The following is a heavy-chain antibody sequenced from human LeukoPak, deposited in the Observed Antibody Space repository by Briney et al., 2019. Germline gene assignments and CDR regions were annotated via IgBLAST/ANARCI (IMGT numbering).Heavy chain of an antibody. V-gene: IGHV3-20*04. Sequence: RPSETLPLTCTVSGYSISSGYYWGWTRQPPGKGLEWVSGIKWNGGSTSYADSVKGRFTISRDNAKNSLYLHMNSLRAEDTALYYCARGGITIFGVAIPNFDYWGQGTLVTVSS. CDR2: IKWNGGST. J-gene: IGHJ4*02. CDR1: GYSISSGYY. CDR3: ARGGITIFGVAIPNFDY. D-gene: IGHD3-3*01.